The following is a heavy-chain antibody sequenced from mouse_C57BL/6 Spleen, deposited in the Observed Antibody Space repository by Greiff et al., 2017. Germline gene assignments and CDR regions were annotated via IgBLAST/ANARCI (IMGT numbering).Heavy chain of an antibody. Sequence: VQLQQSGPVLVKPGASVKMSCKASGYTFTDYYMNWVKQSHGKSLEWIGVINPYNGGPSYNQKFKGKATLTVDKSSSTAYMELNSLTSEDSAVYYCARTTVVGDWYFDVWGTGTTVTVSS. V-gene: IGHV1-19*01. D-gene: IGHD1-1*01. CDR3: ARTTVVGDWYFDV. CDR2: INPYNGGP. J-gene: IGHJ1*03. CDR1: GYTFTDYY.